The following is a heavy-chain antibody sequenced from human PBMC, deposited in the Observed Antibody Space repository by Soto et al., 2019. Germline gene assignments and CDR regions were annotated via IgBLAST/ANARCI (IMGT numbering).Heavy chain of an antibody. J-gene: IGHJ4*02. D-gene: IGHD3-16*02. Sequence: EVQLLESGGGLVQPGGSLRLSCAASGFTFSSYAMSWVRQAPGKGLEWVSGISNSGGSTYYADSVKGRFSISRDNSKNTLYLQMNSLRAEDTAVYYCAKGSVWGSYRYEAYYFDYWGQGTLVTVSS. V-gene: IGHV3-23*01. CDR2: ISNSGGST. CDR3: AKGSVWGSYRYEAYYFDY. CDR1: GFTFSSYA.